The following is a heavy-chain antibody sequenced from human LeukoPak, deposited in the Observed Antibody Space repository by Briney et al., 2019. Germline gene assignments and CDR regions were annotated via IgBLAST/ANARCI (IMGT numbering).Heavy chain of an antibody. V-gene: IGHV3-23*01. CDR3: AKAPPYTAMVAHYYYMDV. CDR1: GFTFSSYA. D-gene: IGHD5-18*01. Sequence: GGSLRLSCAASGFTFSSYAMSWVRQAPGKGLEWVSAISGSGGSTYYADSVKGRFTISRDNSKNTLYLQMNSLRAEDTAVYYCAKAPPYTAMVAHYYYMDVWGKGTTVTISS. CDR2: ISGSGGST. J-gene: IGHJ6*03.